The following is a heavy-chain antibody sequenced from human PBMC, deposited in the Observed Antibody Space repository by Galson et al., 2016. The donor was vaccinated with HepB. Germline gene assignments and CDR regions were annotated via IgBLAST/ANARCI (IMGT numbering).Heavy chain of an antibody. Sequence: LSLTCTVSGDFISNGPYYWTWIRQHPGKGLEWTGYINYSGTTYYNLSLKSRVTISIDASKNLFSLKLSSVTAADTAVYYCARVSSSIGNWFDTRGQGTLVTVSS. J-gene: IGHJ5*02. D-gene: IGHD2/OR15-2a*01. CDR2: INYSGTT. CDR1: GDFISNGPYY. CDR3: ARVSSSIGNWFDT. V-gene: IGHV4-31*03.